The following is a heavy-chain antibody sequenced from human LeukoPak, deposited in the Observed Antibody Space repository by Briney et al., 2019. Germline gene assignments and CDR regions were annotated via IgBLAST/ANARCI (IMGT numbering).Heavy chain of an antibody. V-gene: IGHV3-23*01. CDR1: GFTFSSYA. J-gene: IGHJ4*02. Sequence: GGSLRLSCAASGFTFSSYAMSWVRQAPGKGLGWVSAISGSGGSTYYADSVKGRFTISRDNSKNTLYLQMNSLRAEDTAVYYCAKDGKTRNWNYFQAKAVYWGQGTQVTVSS. D-gene: IGHD1-7*01. CDR3: AKDGKTRNWNYFQAKAVY. CDR2: ISGSGGST.